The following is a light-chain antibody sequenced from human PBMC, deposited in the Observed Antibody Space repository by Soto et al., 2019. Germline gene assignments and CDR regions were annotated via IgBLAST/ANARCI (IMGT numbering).Light chain of an antibody. J-gene: IGKJ2*01. CDR2: AAS. V-gene: IGKV1-9*01. Sequence: IQLTQSPSSLSASVGDRVTITCRASQGISSYLAWYQQKPGKAPKLLIYAASTLQSGVPSRFSGSGSGTDFTLTISCLQSEDFATYYCQQYYSYLPTFGQGTKVDIK. CDR1: QGISSY. CDR3: QQYYSYLPT.